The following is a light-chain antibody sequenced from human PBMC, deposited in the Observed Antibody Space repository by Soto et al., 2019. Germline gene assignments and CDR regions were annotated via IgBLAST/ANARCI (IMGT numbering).Light chain of an antibody. CDR1: SSDVGAYKH. Sequence: QSALTQPRSVSGPPGQSVSISCTGTSSDVGAYKHVSWYQHDPGKAPKLLIFDVTKRPSGVPDRFSGSKSGDTASLTISGLEAEEEADYCCSSSAGSYTYVFGAGTKLTVL. CDR2: DVT. CDR3: SSSAGSYTYV. V-gene: IGLV2-11*01. J-gene: IGLJ1*01.